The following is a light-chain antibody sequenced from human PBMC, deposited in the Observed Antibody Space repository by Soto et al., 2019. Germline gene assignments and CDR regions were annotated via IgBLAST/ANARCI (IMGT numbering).Light chain of an antibody. V-gene: IGLV2-23*02. J-gene: IGLJ1*01. Sequence: QSALTQPASVSGSPGQSITISCTGTSSDVGSYNLVSWYQQLPGKAPKLIISEVNKRPSGVSDRFSGSKSGNTASLTISGLQAEDEADYNCCSYGGDTNFYVFGNGTKVTVL. CDR2: EVN. CDR1: SSDVGSYNL. CDR3: CSYGGDTNFYV.